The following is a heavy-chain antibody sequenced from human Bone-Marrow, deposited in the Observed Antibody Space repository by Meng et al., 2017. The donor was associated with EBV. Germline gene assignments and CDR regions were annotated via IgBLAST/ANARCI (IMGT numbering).Heavy chain of an antibody. V-gene: IGHV4-61*01. CDR2: IYYSGST. D-gene: IGHD5-24*01. Sequence: QVQLQESRPGLVKPSETLSLTCTVSGGSVSSGSYYWSWIRQPPGKGLEWIGYIYYSGSTNYNPSLKSRVTISVDTSKNQFSLKLSSVTAADTAVYYCARRRLQFGYFDYWGQGTLVTVSS. J-gene: IGHJ4*02. CDR1: GGSVSSGSYY. CDR3: ARRRLQFGYFDY.